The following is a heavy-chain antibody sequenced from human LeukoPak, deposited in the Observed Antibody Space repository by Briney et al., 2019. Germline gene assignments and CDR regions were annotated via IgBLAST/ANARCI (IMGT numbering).Heavy chain of an antibody. D-gene: IGHD5-24*01. J-gene: IGHJ4*02. Sequence: GGSLRLSCAASGFTFSSYAMSWVRQAPGKGLVWVSRINSDGSSTSYADPVKGRFTISRDNAKNTLYLQMKSLRAEDTAVYYCATVDGYAQSDWGQGTLVTVSS. V-gene: IGHV3-74*01. CDR2: INSDGSST. CDR1: GFTFSSYA. CDR3: ATVDGYAQSD.